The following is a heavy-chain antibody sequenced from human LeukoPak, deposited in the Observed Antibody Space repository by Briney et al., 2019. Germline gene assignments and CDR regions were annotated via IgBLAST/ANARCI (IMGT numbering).Heavy chain of an antibody. Sequence: SETLSLTCSVSGYSISSGFYWGWIRQPPGKGLECIGSIYHSGSTYYNPSLKSRVTISVDTSKNQFSLNLSSVTAADTAMYYCARAVGTSRNFFDYWGQGTLVTVSS. J-gene: IGHJ4*02. CDR2: IYHSGST. V-gene: IGHV4-38-2*02. D-gene: IGHD4-23*01. CDR1: GYSISSGFY. CDR3: ARAVGTSRNFFDY.